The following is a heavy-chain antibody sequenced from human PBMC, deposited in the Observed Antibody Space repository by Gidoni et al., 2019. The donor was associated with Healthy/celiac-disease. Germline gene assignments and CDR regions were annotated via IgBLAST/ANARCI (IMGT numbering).Heavy chain of an antibody. CDR2: INHSGST. CDR3: ARNYGFSRRGLRY. V-gene: IGHV4-34*01. CDR1: GGSFSGYY. Sequence: QVQLQQWGAGLLKPSETLSLTCAVYGGSFSGYYWSWIRQPPGKGLEWIGEINHSGSTNYNPSLKSRVTISVDTSKNQFSLKLSSVTAADTAVYYCARNYGFSRRGLRYWGQGTLVTVSS. J-gene: IGHJ4*02. D-gene: IGHD3-10*01.